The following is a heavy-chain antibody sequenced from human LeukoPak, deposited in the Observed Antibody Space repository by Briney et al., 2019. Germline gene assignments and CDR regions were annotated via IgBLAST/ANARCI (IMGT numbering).Heavy chain of an antibody. CDR1: GYTFTGYY. CDR3: ARDEDRGDISHGY. Sequence: ASVKVSCKASGYTFTGYYMHWVRQAPGQGLEWMGWINPNSGGTNYAQKFQGRVTMTRDTSISTAYMELSRLRSDDTAVYYCARDEDRGDISHGYWGQGTLVTVSS. V-gene: IGHV1-2*02. CDR2: INPNSGGT. D-gene: IGHD5-12*01. J-gene: IGHJ4*02.